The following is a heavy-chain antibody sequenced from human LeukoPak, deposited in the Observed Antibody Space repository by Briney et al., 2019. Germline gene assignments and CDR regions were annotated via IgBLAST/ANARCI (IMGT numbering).Heavy chain of an antibody. CDR1: GFTFSTYW. CDR3: ARVSARENDY. Sequence: GGSLRLSCVASGFTFSTYWMSWVRQAPGKGLEGVANIKEDGSEKNYVDSVKGRFTISRDNAKNTLYLQMNSLRADDTAVYYRARVSARENDYWGQGTLVTVSS. V-gene: IGHV3-7*01. CDR2: IKEDGSEK. J-gene: IGHJ4*02. D-gene: IGHD1-26*01.